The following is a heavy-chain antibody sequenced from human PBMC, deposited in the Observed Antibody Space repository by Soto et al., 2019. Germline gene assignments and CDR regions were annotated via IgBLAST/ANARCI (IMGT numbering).Heavy chain of an antibody. CDR2: IFPHVNT. CDR1: RGYANTFH. V-gene: IGHV4-4*07. D-gene: IGHD4-17*01. Sequence: SETLSLTCNVSRGYANTFHWSWVRQPAGTGVAWIGRIFPHVNTDYSPSLNSLVTLSVDKSKHQISLTLTSVTAADMAVYYCAREGSHRDYNFDLGIQLWHLDRWGQGTTVPVSS. CDR3: AREGSHRDYNFDLGIQLWHLDR. J-gene: IGHJ5*02.